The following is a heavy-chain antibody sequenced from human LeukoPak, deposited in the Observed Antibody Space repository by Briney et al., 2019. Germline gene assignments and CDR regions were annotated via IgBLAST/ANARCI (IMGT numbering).Heavy chain of an antibody. J-gene: IGHJ4*02. Sequence: SVKVSCKASGFTFTSSAMQWVRQARGQRLEWIGWIVVGSGNTNYAQKFQERVTITRDMSTSTAYMELSSLRSEDTAVYYCAAQSIAAAGMDYWSQGTLVTVSS. CDR2: IVVGSGNT. D-gene: IGHD6-13*01. CDR3: AAQSIAAAGMDY. V-gene: IGHV1-58*02. CDR1: GFTFTSSA.